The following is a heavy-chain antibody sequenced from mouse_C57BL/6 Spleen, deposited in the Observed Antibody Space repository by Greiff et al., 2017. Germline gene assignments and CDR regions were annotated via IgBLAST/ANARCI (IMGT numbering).Heavy chain of an antibody. CDR1: GYTFTDYY. CDR3: ARREGIYCFDY. CDR2: IKPYNGGT. V-gene: IGHV1-19*01. Sequence: EVQLQQSGPVLVKPGASVKMSCKASGYTFTDYYMNWVKQSHGKSLEWIGVIKPYNGGTSYNQKFKGKATLTVDKSSSTAYMELNSLTSEDSAVYYCARREGIYCFDYWGQGTTLTVSS. J-gene: IGHJ2*01.